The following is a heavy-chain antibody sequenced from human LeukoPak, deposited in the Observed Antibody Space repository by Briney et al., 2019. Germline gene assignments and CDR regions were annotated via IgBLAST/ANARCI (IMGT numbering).Heavy chain of an antibody. CDR2: ISSSSSYI. V-gene: IGHV3-21*01. CDR1: GFTFSTYS. Sequence: GGSLRLSCSASGFTFSTYSMNWVRQAPGKGLEWVSSISSSSSYIHYADSVKGRFTISRDNAKNSLYLQMNSLRAEDTAVYYCARDTPVVTTGYFDYWGQGTQVTVSS. D-gene: IGHD2-15*01. CDR3: ARDTPVVTTGYFDY. J-gene: IGHJ4*02.